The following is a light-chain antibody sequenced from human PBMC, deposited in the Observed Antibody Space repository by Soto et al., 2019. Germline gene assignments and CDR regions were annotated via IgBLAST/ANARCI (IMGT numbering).Light chain of an antibody. CDR1: SSDIGYYNR. Sequence: QSALTQPPSVSGSPGQSVTISCTGTSSDIGYYNRVSWYQQSPDTAPKLMLYEVSNRTSGVPDRFSGSKSGNTAALTISGLQAEDEAVFFCSSYSRSTTSVIFGRGTKLTVL. V-gene: IGLV2-18*02. CDR2: EVS. CDR3: SSYSRSTTSVI. J-gene: IGLJ2*01.